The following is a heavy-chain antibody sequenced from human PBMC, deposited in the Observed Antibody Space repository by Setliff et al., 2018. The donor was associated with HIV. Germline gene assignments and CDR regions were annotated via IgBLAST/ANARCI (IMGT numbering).Heavy chain of an antibody. CDR3: AKESSGWSPRGANS. CDR1: GYTFLDYG. V-gene: IGHV1-18*01. D-gene: IGHD6-19*01. J-gene: IGHJ4*02. CDR2: TSGYNENT. Sequence: ASVKVSCKASGYTFLDYGINWVRQVSGQGLEWMAWTSGYNENTKVSQKFEGRVTMTTDTSTSTAYMELRSLRSDDTAVYYCAKESSGWSPRGANSWGQGTLVTVSS.